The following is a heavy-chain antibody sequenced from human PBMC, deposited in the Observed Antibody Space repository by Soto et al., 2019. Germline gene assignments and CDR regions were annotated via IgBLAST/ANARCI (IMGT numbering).Heavy chain of an antibody. Sequence: RGSLRLSCVDSGFTFSRHTLNWVRQAPGKGLEWVALISSSYISHADSVKGRFTISRDDAKNSFYLQMNSLRDEDTGIYYCATRDVYNLALDYWGRGTLVTVSS. V-gene: IGHV3-21*04. CDR3: ATRDVYNLALDY. J-gene: IGHJ4*02. CDR2: ISSSYI. D-gene: IGHD1-1*01. CDR1: GFTFSRHT.